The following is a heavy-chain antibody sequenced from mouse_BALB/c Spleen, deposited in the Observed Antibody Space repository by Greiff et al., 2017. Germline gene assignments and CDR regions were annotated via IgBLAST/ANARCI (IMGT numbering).Heavy chain of an antibody. D-gene: IGHD2-3*01. CDR2: IWAGGST. CDR3: ARRDDGYAWFAY. J-gene: IGHJ3*01. Sequence: VKLVESGPGLVAPSQSLSITCTVSGFSLTSYGVHWVRQPPGKGLEWLGVIWAGGSTNYNSALMSRLSISKDNSKSQVFLKMNSLQTDDTAMYYCARRDDGYAWFAYWGQGTLVTVSA. V-gene: IGHV2-9*02. CDR1: GFSLTSYG.